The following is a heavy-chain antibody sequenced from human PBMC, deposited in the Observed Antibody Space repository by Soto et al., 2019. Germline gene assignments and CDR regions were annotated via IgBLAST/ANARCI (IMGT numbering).Heavy chain of an antibody. D-gene: IGHD3-22*01. V-gene: IGHV1-69*02. CDR2: IIPILGIA. CDR3: ASRYDSSDY. J-gene: IGHJ4*02. Sequence: QVQLVQSGAEVKKPGSSVKVSCKASGGTFSSYTISWVRQAPGQGLEWMGRIIPILGIANYAQKFQGRVTITADKPTGTAYMELSSLRSEDTAVYYCASRYDSSDYWGQGTLVTVSS. CDR1: GGTFSSYT.